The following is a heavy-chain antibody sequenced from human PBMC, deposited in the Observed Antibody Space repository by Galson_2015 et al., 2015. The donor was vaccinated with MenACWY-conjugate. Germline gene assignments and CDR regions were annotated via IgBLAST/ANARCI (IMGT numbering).Heavy chain of an antibody. V-gene: IGHV5-10-1*01. J-gene: IGHJ4*02. CDR1: GYSFTSYK. CDR2: IDPGDSYT. Sequence: QSGAEVTKPGESLRISCTGSGYSFTSYKINWVRQMPGKGLEWMGRIDPGDSYTNYSPSFQGHVTISADKSISTAYLQWSSLKASDTAMYFCARHSRATYYYDTRGYYYFDYWGQGTLVTVSS. D-gene: IGHD3-22*01. CDR3: ARHSRATYYYDTRGYYYFDY.